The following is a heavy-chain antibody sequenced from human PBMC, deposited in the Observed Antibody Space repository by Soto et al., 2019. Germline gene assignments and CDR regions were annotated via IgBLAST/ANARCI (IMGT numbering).Heavy chain of an antibody. J-gene: IGHJ4*02. V-gene: IGHV3-30*18. D-gene: IGHD6-19*01. CDR3: AKQKETSGWYRTPYFDY. CDR2: ISYDGSNK. Sequence: QVQLVESGGSLIQPGRSLRLSCLASGFTFSTFGMHWVRQAPGKGLEWVALISYDGSNKFYADSVKGRFTISRDNSKNTLSLEMNSQRPEDTAVYFCAKQKETSGWYRTPYFDYWGQGTLVTVSS. CDR1: GFTFSTFG.